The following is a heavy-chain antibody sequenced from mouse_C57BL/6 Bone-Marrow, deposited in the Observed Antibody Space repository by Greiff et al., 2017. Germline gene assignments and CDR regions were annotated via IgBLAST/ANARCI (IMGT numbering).Heavy chain of an antibody. Sequence: LQQSGAELVRPGSSVKLSCKDSYFAFMARAMHWVKQRPGHGLEWIGSFTMYSDATEYSENFKGKATLTANTSSSTAYMELSSLTSEDSAVSYCARGGWSYYFDYWGQGTTLTVSS. CDR1: YFAFMARA. J-gene: IGHJ2*01. D-gene: IGHD3-3*01. CDR2: FTMYSDAT. V-gene: IGHV1-49*01. CDR3: ARGGWSYYFDY.